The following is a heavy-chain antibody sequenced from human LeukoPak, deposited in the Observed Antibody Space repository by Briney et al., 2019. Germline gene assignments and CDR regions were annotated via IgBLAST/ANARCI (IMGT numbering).Heavy chain of an antibody. CDR2: IKQDGSEK. CDR3: ARVYGSGSYYFDY. CDR1: GFTFSSYW. Sequence: PGGSLRLSCAASGFTFSSYWMSWVRQAPGKGLEWVANIKQDGSEKYYVDSVKGRFTISRDNAKNSLYLQMNSLRAEDTAVYYCARVYGSGSYYFDYWGQGTLVTVSS. V-gene: IGHV3-7*04. D-gene: IGHD3-10*01. J-gene: IGHJ4*02.